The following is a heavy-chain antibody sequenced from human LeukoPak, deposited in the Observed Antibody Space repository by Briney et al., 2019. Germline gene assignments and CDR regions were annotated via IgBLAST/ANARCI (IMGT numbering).Heavy chain of an antibody. D-gene: IGHD6-19*01. CDR1: GDSVSSNSAA. CDR3: ARGPIGYSSGWSPYNWFDP. V-gene: IGHV6-1*01. CDR2: TYYRSKWYN. J-gene: IGHJ5*02. Sequence: SQTLSLTCAISGDSVSSNSAAWDWIRQSPSRGLEWLRRTYYRSKWYNDYAVSVKSRITINPDTSKNQFSLQLNSVTPEDTAVYYCARGPIGYSSGWSPYNWFDPWGQGTLVTVSS.